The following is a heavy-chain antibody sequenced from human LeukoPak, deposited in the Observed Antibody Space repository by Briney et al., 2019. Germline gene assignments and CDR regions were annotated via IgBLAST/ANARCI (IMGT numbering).Heavy chain of an antibody. D-gene: IGHD2-2*01. Sequence: SETLSLTCTVSGDSISSYYWSWIRQPPGKGLEWIGYIYYSGNTNYNPSLKSRVTISVDTSKNQFSLKLSSVTAADTAVYYCARHLEDIVVVPAAPGFDPWGQGTLVTVSS. CDR3: ARHLEDIVVVPAAPGFDP. CDR2: IYYSGNT. J-gene: IGHJ5*02. V-gene: IGHV4-59*08. CDR1: GDSISSYY.